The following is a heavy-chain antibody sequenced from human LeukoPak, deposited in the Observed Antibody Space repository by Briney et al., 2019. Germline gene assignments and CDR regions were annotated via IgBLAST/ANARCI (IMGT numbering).Heavy chain of an antibody. J-gene: IGHJ4*02. CDR1: GYTFTSYG. Sequence: ASVKVSCKASGYTFTSYGISWVRQAPGQGLEWMGWISAYNGNTNYAQKLQGGVTMTTDTSTSTAYMELRSLRSDDTAVYYCARAILNSNVLLWFGESVGPFDYWGQGTLVTVSS. D-gene: IGHD3-10*01. V-gene: IGHV1-18*01. CDR3: ARAILNSNVLLWFGESVGPFDY. CDR2: ISAYNGNT.